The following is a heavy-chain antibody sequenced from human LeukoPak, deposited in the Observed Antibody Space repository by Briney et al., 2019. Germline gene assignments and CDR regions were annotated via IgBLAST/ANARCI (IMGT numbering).Heavy chain of an antibody. CDR2: ISSSGSTI. D-gene: IGHD5-12*01. CDR3: ARDPFSTIGRWLQSDDAFDI. Sequence: TGGSLRLSCAASGFTFSDYYMSWIRQAPGKGLEWVSYISSSGSTIYYADSVKGRFTISRDNAKNSLYLQMNSLRAEDTAVYYCARDPFSTIGRWLQSDDAFDIWGQGTMVTVSS. V-gene: IGHV3-11*01. J-gene: IGHJ3*02. CDR1: GFTFSDYY.